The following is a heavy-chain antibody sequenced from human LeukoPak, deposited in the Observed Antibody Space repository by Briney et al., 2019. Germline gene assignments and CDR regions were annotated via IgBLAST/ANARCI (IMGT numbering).Heavy chain of an antibody. CDR2: VYYSGVT. D-gene: IGHD1-26*01. V-gene: IGHV4-59*08. Sequence: SETLSLTCTVSGGSTGSDYWSWIRQPPGKGLEWIAYVYYSGVTSYNPSLKSRVAISIDTSKNQFSLNLSSVTAADTAVYYCARVGFVATHAFDIWGQGQWSPSPQ. J-gene: IGHJ3*02. CDR3: ARVGFVATHAFDI. CDR1: GGSTGSDY.